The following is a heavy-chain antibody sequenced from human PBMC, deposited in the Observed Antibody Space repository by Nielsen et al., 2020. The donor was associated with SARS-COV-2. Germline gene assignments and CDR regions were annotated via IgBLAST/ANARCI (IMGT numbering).Heavy chain of an antibody. Sequence: GGSLRLSCAASGFTFDDYAMHWVRQAPGKGLEWVSGISWNSGSIGYADSVKGRFTISRDNAKNSLYLQMNSLRAEDTALYYCAKLAAADYDAFDIWGQGTMVTVSS. V-gene: IGHV3-9*01. D-gene: IGHD6-13*01. CDR2: ISWNSGSI. CDR1: GFTFDDYA. CDR3: AKLAAADYDAFDI. J-gene: IGHJ3*02.